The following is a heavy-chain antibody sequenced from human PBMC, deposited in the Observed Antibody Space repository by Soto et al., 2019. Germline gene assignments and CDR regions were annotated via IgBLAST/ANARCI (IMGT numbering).Heavy chain of an antibody. CDR2: IAYDGNDK. CDR1: EFTFNTYA. J-gene: IGHJ6*02. V-gene: IGHV3-30*03. D-gene: IGHD1-7*01. Sequence: QAQLVESGGGVVQPGRSLRLSCAASEFTFNTYAMHWVRQAPGKGLERVAVIAYDGNDKYYADSVKGRFTISRDNSKNALYLHMNALRPKDTTMYYCARDVGNYVPYYYGMDVWGQGTTVTVSS. CDR3: ARDVGNYVPYYYGMDV.